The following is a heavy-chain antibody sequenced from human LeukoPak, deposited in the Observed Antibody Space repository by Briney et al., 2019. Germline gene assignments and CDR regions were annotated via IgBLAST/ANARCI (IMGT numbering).Heavy chain of an antibody. CDR2: IYYSGST. D-gene: IGHD1-14*01. J-gene: IGHJ4*02. CDR1: GGSISSYY. CDR3: ARGRVVDNQYSEFGY. Sequence: SETLSLTCTVSGGSISSYYWSWIRQPPGKGLEWIGYIYYSGSTNYNPSLKSRVTISRDTSKNQFSLKLTSVTTADTAVYYCARGRVVDNQYSEFGYWGQGTLVTVSS. V-gene: IGHV4-59*01.